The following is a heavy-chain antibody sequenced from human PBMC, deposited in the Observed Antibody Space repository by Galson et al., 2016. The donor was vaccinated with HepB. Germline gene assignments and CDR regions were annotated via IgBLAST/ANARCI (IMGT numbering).Heavy chain of an antibody. Sequence: LRLSCAASGFTFSSYGMSWVRQAPRKGLEWVSGISGSGGNTYYADSVKGRFTISRDNSKNTLYLQMNSLRAEDTAVYYCAKIKGRWVADYWGQGTLVTVSS. J-gene: IGHJ4*02. V-gene: IGHV3-23*01. CDR2: ISGSGGNT. CDR3: AKIKGRWVADY. CDR1: GFTFSSYG. D-gene: IGHD2-15*01.